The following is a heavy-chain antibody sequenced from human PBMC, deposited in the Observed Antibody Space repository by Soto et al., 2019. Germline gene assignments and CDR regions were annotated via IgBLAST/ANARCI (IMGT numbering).Heavy chain of an antibody. Sequence: SETLSLTCTVSGASVSHGYWSWIRQPPGKGLEWIGFMYFGGSFNYNPSLTSRATISVETSKNQFSMKLTSVTASDTAVYYCARSYYDSTGFAVEPWGQGTLVTVHS. CDR2: MYFGGSF. D-gene: IGHD3-22*01. V-gene: IGHV4-59*02. J-gene: IGHJ5*02. CDR1: GASVSHGY. CDR3: ARSYYDSTGFAVEP.